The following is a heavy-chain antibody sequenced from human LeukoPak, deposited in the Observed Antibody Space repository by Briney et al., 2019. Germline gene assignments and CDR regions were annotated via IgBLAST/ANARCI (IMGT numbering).Heavy chain of an antibody. CDR1: GLTFSSYS. V-gene: IGHV3-30-3*01. CDR2: ISYDGSNK. J-gene: IGHJ4*02. CDR3: AGPYYHGSGLDY. D-gene: IGHD3-10*01. Sequence: GGSLRLSCAASGLTFSSYSMHWVGQAPGKGLEWVAVISYDGSNKYYADSVKGRFTISRDNSKNTLYLQMNRLRAEDAAVYDCAGPYYHGSGLDYWGQGTLVTVSS.